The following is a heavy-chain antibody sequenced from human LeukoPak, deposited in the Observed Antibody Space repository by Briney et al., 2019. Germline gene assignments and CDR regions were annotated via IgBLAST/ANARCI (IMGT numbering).Heavy chain of an antibody. Sequence: SETLSLTCTVSGGSTSSGNYYWGWIRQPPGKGLEWIGGISSSGNTYYNPSLKSRITISIDTSKNHFSLKLSSVTAADTAVYYCARLGAGPTYYDFWSGYSSFYFDYWGQGALVTVSS. CDR2: ISSSGNT. D-gene: IGHD3-3*01. V-gene: IGHV4-39*02. J-gene: IGHJ4*02. CDR1: GGSTSSGNYY. CDR3: ARLGAGPTYYDFWSGYSSFYFDY.